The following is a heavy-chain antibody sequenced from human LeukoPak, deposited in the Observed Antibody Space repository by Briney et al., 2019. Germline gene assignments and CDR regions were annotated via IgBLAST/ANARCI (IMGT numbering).Heavy chain of an antibody. Sequence: AGGSLRLSCAASGFTFSSYGMHWVRQAPGKGLEWVAMIWYDGSNEFYADSVKGRFTISRDNSKNTLYLQMSSLRAEDTAVYYCARGQNSLGDYWGQGTLVTVSS. CDR1: GFTFSSYG. J-gene: IGHJ4*02. CDR3: ARGQNSLGDY. D-gene: IGHD1-26*01. CDR2: IWYDGSNE. V-gene: IGHV3-33*01.